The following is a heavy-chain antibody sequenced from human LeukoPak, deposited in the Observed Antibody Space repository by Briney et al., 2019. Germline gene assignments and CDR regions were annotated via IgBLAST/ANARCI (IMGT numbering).Heavy chain of an antibody. CDR3: TKWSGFGDD. CDR1: GFIFNNYG. Sequence: SGGSLRLSCAASGFIFNNYGLIWVRQAPGKGLEWVSAISNDGGGTTYADSVKGRFTISRDNSRNTLYLQMSSLRPEDTAVYYCTKWSGFGDDWGQGTLVTVSS. CDR2: ISNDGGGT. V-gene: IGHV3-23*01. J-gene: IGHJ4*02. D-gene: IGHD3-10*01.